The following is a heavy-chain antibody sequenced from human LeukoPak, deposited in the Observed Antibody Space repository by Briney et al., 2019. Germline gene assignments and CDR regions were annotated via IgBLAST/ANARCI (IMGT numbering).Heavy chain of an antibody. Sequence: PSETLSLTCGVSGASITSGDHYWSWLRLAPGKGPEWMGYISYSGITYYIPSLKSRLTMSVDTSKNEISLRLTSVTATDTAVHYCARAGGGFHFESFAHWGQESWSPSPQ. CDR2: ISYSGIT. CDR1: GASITSGDHY. CDR3: ARAGGGFHFESFAH. J-gene: IGHJ4*01. V-gene: IGHV4-30-4*08. D-gene: IGHD2-15*01.